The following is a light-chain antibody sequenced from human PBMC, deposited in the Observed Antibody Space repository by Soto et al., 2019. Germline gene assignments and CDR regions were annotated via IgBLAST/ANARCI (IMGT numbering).Light chain of an antibody. CDR1: QSVSSNY. CDR3: QHYLTWPLT. CDR2: GAS. J-gene: IGKJ4*01. Sequence: EIVLTQSPDTLSLSPGERATLSCRASQSVSSNYLAWYQKKPGQAPRLLIYGASTRATGAPDRFSGSGSGTDFTLTISRLESDDFAVYYCQHYLTWPLTFGGGTRVEI. V-gene: IGKV3-20*01.